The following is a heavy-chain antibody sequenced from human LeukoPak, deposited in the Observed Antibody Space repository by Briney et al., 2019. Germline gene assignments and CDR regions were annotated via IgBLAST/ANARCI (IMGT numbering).Heavy chain of an antibody. CDR1: GYTFTNFG. Sequence: ASVKVSCKASGYTFTNFGISWVRQAPGQGLEWMGWINAHDGKRNYALKHEDRVIMTTDTSTSTVYMELRGLRSDDTAVYYCAGRSTLYSSGWFYFDYWGQGTLVTVSS. D-gene: IGHD6-19*01. J-gene: IGHJ4*02. CDR2: INAHDGKR. V-gene: IGHV1-18*01. CDR3: AGRSTLYSSGWFYFDY.